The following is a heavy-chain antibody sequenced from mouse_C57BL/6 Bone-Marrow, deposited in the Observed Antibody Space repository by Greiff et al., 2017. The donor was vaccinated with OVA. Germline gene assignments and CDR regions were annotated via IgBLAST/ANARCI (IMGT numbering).Heavy chain of an antibody. CDR2: IYPRSGNT. J-gene: IGHJ3*01. CDR3: ARHVAY. V-gene: IGHV1-81*01. Sequence: VMLVESGAELARPGASVKLSCKASGYTFTSYGISWVKQRTGQGLEWIGEIYPRSGNTYYNEKFKGKATLTADKSSSTAYMELRSLTSEDSAVYFCARHVAYWGQGTLVTVSA. CDR1: GYTFTSYG.